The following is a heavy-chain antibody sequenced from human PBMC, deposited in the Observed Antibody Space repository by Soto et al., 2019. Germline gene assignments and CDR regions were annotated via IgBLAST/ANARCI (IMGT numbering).Heavy chain of an antibody. V-gene: IGHV1-69*13. CDR3: ARVWGYCSSTSCQGSNWFDP. Sequence: ASVKVSCKASGGTFSSYAISLVRQAPGQGLEWMGGIIPIFGTANYAQKFQGRVTITADESTSTAYMELSSLRSEDTAVYYCARVWGYCSSTSCQGSNWFDPWGQGTLVTVSS. J-gene: IGHJ5*02. D-gene: IGHD2-2*01. CDR2: IIPIFGTA. CDR1: GGTFSSYA.